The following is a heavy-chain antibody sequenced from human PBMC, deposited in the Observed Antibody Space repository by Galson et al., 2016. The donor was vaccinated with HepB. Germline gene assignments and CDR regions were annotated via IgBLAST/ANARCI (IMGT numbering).Heavy chain of an antibody. CDR3: ATTISHWSFDR. D-gene: IGHD3-3*01. V-gene: IGHV4-39*01. J-gene: IGHJ2*01. Sequence: ETLSLTCTVSGGSISGSSYYWGWVHQPPGKGLEWIASMSFSGNINYNPSLKSRVTIFVDTSKNQFSLKLSSVTAADTAAYYSATTISHWSFDRWGRGTPVTVSS. CDR2: MSFSGNI. CDR1: GGSISGSSYY.